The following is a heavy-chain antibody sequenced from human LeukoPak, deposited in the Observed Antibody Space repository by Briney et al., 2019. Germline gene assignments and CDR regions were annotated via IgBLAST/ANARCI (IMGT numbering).Heavy chain of an antibody. CDR2: VYYSGRT. D-gene: IGHD3-16*01. CDR3: ARRGWALWDYFDY. V-gene: IGHV4-59*12. J-gene: IGHJ4*02. CDR1: GGSISTYY. Sequence: PSETLSLTCTVSGGSISTYYWNWIRQPPGKGLEWIGYVYYSGRTNYNPSLKSRVTISIDTSKSQFSLKLSSVTAADTAVYYCARRGWALWDYFDYWGQGTLVTVSS.